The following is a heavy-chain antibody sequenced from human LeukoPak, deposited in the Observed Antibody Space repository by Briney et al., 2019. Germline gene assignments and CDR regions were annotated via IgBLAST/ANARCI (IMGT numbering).Heavy chain of an antibody. J-gene: IGHJ4*02. CDR1: GFTFSSYA. CDR3: AKVRVVVVGSYYFVY. V-gene: IGHV3-23*01. D-gene: IGHD3-22*01. CDR2: ISSSGGNT. Sequence: GGSLRLSCAASGFTFSSYAMSWVRQAPGKGLEWVSAISSSGGNTYYAPDSVKGRFTISRDNSKNTLYLQMSSLRAEDTAIYYCAKVRVVVVGSYYFVYWGQGTLVTVSS.